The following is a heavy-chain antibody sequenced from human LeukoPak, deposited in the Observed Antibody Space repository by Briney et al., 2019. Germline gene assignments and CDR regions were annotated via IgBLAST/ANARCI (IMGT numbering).Heavy chain of an antibody. Sequence: GGSLQISCKGSRYIFTSYWIGWVRQMPGKGLEWMGIIYPGDSDTRYSPSFQGQVTISADKSISTAYLQWNSLKASDTAMYYCARFVGACSGGSCYSDYWGQGTLVTVSS. CDR3: ARFVGACSGGSCYSDY. J-gene: IGHJ4*02. CDR2: IYPGDSDT. CDR1: RYIFTSYW. V-gene: IGHV5-51*01. D-gene: IGHD2-15*01.